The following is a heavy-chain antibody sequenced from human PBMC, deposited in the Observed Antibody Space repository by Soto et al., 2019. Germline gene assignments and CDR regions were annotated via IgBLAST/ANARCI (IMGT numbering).Heavy chain of an antibody. CDR1: GFTFSNAW. V-gene: IGHV3-15*01. D-gene: IGHD3-10*01. CDR2: IKSKTDGGTT. J-gene: IGHJ4*02. Sequence: EVQLVESGGGLVKPGGSLRLSCAASGFTFSNAWMSWVRQAPGKGLEWVGRIKSKTDGGTTDYAAPVKGRFTISRDDSKNPLYLQMNSLKTEDTAVYYCTTARVWFGSTYFDYWGQGTLVTVSS. CDR3: TTARVWFGSTYFDY.